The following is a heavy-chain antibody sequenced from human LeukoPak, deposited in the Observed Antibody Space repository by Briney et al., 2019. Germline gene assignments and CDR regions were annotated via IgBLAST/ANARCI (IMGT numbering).Heavy chain of an antibody. D-gene: IGHD3-22*01. Sequence: TGGSLRLSCAASGFTFSSYGMHWVRQAPGKGLEWVAFIRYDGSNKYYADSVKGRFTISRDNSKNTLYLQMNSLRAEDTAVYYCAKEGRSYYDSSGYPLGDWFDPWGQGTLVTVSS. CDR3: AKEGRSYYDSSGYPLGDWFDP. CDR1: GFTFSSYG. J-gene: IGHJ5*02. V-gene: IGHV3-30*02. CDR2: IRYDGSNK.